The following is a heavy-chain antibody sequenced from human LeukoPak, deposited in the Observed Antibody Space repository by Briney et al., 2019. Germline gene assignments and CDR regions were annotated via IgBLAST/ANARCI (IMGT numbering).Heavy chain of an antibody. V-gene: IGHV3-66*03. D-gene: IGHD3-16*02. CDR3: ARVRLNYDYVWGSYPPLNWFDP. J-gene: IGHJ5*02. Sequence: PGGSLRLSCAASGFTVSSNYMSWVRQAPGKGLEWVSVIYSCGSTYYADSVKGRFTISRDNSKNTVYLQMNSLRAEDTAVYYCARVRLNYDYVWGSYPPLNWFDPWGQGTLVTVSS. CDR1: GFTVSSNY. CDR2: IYSCGST.